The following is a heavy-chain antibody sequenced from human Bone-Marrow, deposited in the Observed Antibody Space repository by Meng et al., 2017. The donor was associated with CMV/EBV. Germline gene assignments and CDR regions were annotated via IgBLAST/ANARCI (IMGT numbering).Heavy chain of an antibody. Sequence: GGPRRLSCAASGSRFSSYEINWVRQAPGKGLEWVSCISTSGSARYFADSVKGRFTISRDNTKNSLHLQMSSLRAEDTAVYFCAKAAYSDYGYYYYGMDVWGQGTTVTVSS. D-gene: IGHD5-12*01. J-gene: IGHJ6*02. CDR1: GSRFSSYE. CDR2: ISTSGSAR. CDR3: AKAAYSDYGYYYYGMDV. V-gene: IGHV3-48*03.